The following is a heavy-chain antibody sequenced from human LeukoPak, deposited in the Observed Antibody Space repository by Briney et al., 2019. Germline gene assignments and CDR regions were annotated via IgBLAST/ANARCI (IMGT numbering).Heavy chain of an antibody. D-gene: IGHD3-10*01. CDR1: GLTVSSNC. CDR2: IYSGGNT. J-gene: IGHJ4*02. V-gene: IGHV3-53*01. Sequence: GGSLRLSCAASGLTVSSNCMSWVRQAPGKGLEWVSFIYSGGNTHYSDSVKGRFTVSRDNSKNTLYLQMNSLRAEDTAVYFCAKDMVRGYYFDCWGQGTLITVSS. CDR3: AKDMVRGYYFDC.